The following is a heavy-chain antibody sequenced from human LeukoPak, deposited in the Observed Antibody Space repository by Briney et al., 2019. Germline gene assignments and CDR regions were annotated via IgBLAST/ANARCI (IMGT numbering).Heavy chain of an antibody. CDR2: IYYSGST. CDR1: GGSFSGYY. Sequence: TASETLSLSCAVYGGSFSGYYWSWIRQPPGKGLEWIGYIYYSGSTNYNPSLKSRVTISVDTSKNQFSLKLSSVTAADTAVYYCARVPAATGFIDYWGQGTLVTVSS. D-gene: IGHD2-2*01. J-gene: IGHJ4*02. V-gene: IGHV4-59*01. CDR3: ARVPAATGFIDY.